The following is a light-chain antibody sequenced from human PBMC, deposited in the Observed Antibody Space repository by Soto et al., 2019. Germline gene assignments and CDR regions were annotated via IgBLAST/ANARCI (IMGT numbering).Light chain of an antibody. J-gene: IGKJ1*01. CDR2: GTS. Sequence: DIQMTQSPSSLSASVGDRVTITCRASQTISNSLNWYQQRPGKAPNLLIYGTSTLQGGVPSRFSGSGSGTDFTLTISSLQPEDSATYFCQESHTFLWGTFGQGTMVDIK. V-gene: IGKV1-39*01. CDR1: QTISNS. CDR3: QESHTFLWGT.